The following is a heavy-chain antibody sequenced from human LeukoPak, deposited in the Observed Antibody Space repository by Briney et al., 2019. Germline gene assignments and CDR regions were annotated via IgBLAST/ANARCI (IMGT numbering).Heavy chain of an antibody. CDR1: GYSFTSYG. CDR3: ARVMFEGYFDY. J-gene: IGHJ4*02. Sequence: ASVKVSCKASGYSFTSYGISWVRQAPGQGLEWMGWISGHNGDTSYAQKFQGRVTMTTDTSTSTAYMELRSLRSDDTAVYYCARVMFEGYFDYWGQGTLVTVSS. CDR2: ISGHNGDT. V-gene: IGHV1-18*01. D-gene: IGHD3-10*02.